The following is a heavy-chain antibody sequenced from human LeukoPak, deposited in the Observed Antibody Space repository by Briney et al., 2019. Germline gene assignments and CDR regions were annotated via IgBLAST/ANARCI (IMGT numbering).Heavy chain of an antibody. Sequence: GSLRLSCVASGFTFSDHWMSWGRQAPGKGLEWVANIKEDGSAKFYADSVKGRFTISRDNAKNSVFLQMNSLTHDDTAVYYCARAVDVADYWGQGTLVTVSS. CDR3: ARAVDVADY. CDR2: IKEDGSAK. CDR1: GFTFSDHW. J-gene: IGHJ4*02. D-gene: IGHD3-10*02. V-gene: IGHV3-7*01.